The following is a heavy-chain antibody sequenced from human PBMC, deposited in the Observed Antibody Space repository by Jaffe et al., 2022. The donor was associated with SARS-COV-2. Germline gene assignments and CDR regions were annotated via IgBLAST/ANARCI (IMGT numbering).Heavy chain of an antibody. J-gene: IGHJ6*02. CDR1: GFTFSSYG. CDR3: AKERRIAEDYYYYYGMDV. V-gene: IGHV3-30*18. Sequence: QVQLVESGGGVVQPGRSLRLSCAASGFTFSSYGMHWVRQAPGKGLEWVAVISYDGSNKYYADSVKGRFTISRDNSKNTLYLQMNSLRAEDTAVYYCAKERRIAEDYYYYYGMDVWGQGTTVTVSS. CDR2: ISYDGSNK. D-gene: IGHD6-13*01.